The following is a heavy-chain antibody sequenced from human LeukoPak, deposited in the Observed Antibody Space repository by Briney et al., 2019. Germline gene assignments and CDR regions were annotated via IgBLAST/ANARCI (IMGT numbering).Heavy chain of an antibody. V-gene: IGHV4-30-4*01. J-gene: IGHJ3*02. CDR3: ARTDDSSGYYWAFGAFDI. Sequence: PSETLSLTCTVSGGSISSGDYYWSWIRQPPGKGLEWIGYIYYSGSTNYNPSLKSRVTISVDTSKNQFSLKLSSVTAADTAVYYCARTDDSSGYYWAFGAFDIWGQGTMVTVSS. CDR1: GGSISSGDYY. CDR2: IYYSGST. D-gene: IGHD3-22*01.